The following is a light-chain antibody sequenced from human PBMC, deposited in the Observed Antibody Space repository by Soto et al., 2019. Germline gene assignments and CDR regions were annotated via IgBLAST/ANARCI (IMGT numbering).Light chain of an antibody. CDR2: AAS. CDR3: QQYYSYPPA. V-gene: IGKV1-8*01. CDR1: QGISSY. J-gene: IGKJ3*01. Sequence: AIRMTQSPSSLSASTGDRVTITCRASQGISSYLALYQQKPGKAPKLLIYAASTLQSGVPSRFRGSGSGTDFTLTISCLQSEDFATYYCQQYYSYPPAFGPGTKVDIK.